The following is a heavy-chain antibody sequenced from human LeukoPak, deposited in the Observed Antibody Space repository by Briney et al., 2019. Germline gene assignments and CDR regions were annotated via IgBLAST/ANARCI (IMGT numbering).Heavy chain of an antibody. CDR1: GFTFSTYW. V-gene: IGHV3-7*02. CDR3: ARAGDTAMVKEYYGMDV. D-gene: IGHD5-18*01. J-gene: IGHJ6*02. Sequence: QRGGSLRPSCAASGFTFSTYWMTWVRQAPGKGLEWVANIKQDGGDKYYVDSVKGRFTISRDNAKNSLYLQMNSLRAEDTAVYYCARAGDTAMVKEYYGMDVWGQGTTVTVSS. CDR2: IKQDGGDK.